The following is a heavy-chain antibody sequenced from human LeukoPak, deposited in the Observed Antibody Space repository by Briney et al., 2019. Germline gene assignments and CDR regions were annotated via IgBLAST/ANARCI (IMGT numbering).Heavy chain of an antibody. Sequence: PGGSLRLSCAASGFTFSSYSMNWVRQAPGKGLEWVSYISSSSSSTFYADSVKGRFTISRDNAKNSLYLQMNSLRAEDTAVYYCAKDGGSYGFIDYWGQGTLVTVSS. CDR3: AKDGGSYGFIDY. J-gene: IGHJ4*02. CDR1: GFTFSSYS. D-gene: IGHD1-26*01. CDR2: ISSSSSST. V-gene: IGHV3-48*04.